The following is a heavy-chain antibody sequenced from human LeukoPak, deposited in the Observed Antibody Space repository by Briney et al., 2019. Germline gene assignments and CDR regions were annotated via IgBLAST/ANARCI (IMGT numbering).Heavy chain of an antibody. J-gene: IGHJ4*02. CDR1: GGSFGGYY. CDR2: INHSGST. V-gene: IGHV4-34*01. D-gene: IGHD1-26*01. Sequence: PSETLSLTCAVYGGSFGGYYWSWIRQPPGKGLEWIGEINHSGSTNYNPSLESRVTISVDTSKNQFSLKLSSVTAADTAVYYCARRSLVGATGHWGQGTLVTVSS. CDR3: ARRSLVGATGH.